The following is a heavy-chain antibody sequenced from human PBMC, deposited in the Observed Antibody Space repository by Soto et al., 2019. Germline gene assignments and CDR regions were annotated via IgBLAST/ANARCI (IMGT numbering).Heavy chain of an antibody. V-gene: IGHV4-38-2*01. J-gene: IGHJ5*02. CDR2: IFHSGST. D-gene: IGHD3-10*01. Sequence: KPSETLSLTCGVSGFSISSGHYWGWVRQPPGKGLEWIGSIFHSGSTYYNPSLKSRVTMSVDTSRNHFSLKLSSVTAADTAIYYCGRLGLGPYNWLDPWGQGTLVTVS. CDR3: GRLGLGPYNWLDP. CDR1: GFSISSGHY.